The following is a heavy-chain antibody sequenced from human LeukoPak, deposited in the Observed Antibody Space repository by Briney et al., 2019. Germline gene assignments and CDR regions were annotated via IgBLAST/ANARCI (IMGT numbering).Heavy chain of an antibody. CDR3: ARDEVVPAASYAFDI. J-gene: IGHJ3*02. CDR1: GFTFSSYS. V-gene: IGHV3-48*01. CDR2: ISSSSSTI. Sequence: GXXLRLSCAASGFTFSSYSMNWVRQAPGKGLEWVSYISSSSSTIYYADSVKGRFTISRDNAKNSLYLQMNSLRAEDTAVYYCARDEVVPAASYAFDIWGQGTMVTVSS. D-gene: IGHD2-2*01.